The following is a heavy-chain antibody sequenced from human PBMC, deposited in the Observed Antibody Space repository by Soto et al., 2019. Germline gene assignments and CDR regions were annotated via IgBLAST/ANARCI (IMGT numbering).Heavy chain of an antibody. J-gene: IGHJ1*01. CDR2: INQEGSEK. CDR1: GFTFSSYW. Sequence: EVQLVESGGGLVQPGGSLRLSCAASGFTFSSYWMSWVRQVPGKGLEWVANINQEGSEKYYLGSVKGRFTISRDNAKNSLYLQMSSLGAEDTAVYYCARELVVGPAEYFQHWGQGTLVTVSS. CDR3: ARELVVGPAEYFQH. V-gene: IGHV3-7*03. D-gene: IGHD3-22*01.